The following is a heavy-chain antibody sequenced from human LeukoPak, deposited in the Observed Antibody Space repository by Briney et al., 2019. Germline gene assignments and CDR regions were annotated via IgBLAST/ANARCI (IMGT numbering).Heavy chain of an antibody. V-gene: IGHV3-NL1*01. J-gene: IGHJ3*02. Sequence: GGSLRLSCAASGFTFSSYGMHWVRRAPGKGLEWVSVIYISSNTFYADSVKGRFTISRDNSKNTLYLQMNSLRAEDTAVYYCARERGGFDIWGQGTMVTVSS. CDR1: GFTFSSYG. D-gene: IGHD2-15*01. CDR3: ARERGGFDI. CDR2: IYISSNT.